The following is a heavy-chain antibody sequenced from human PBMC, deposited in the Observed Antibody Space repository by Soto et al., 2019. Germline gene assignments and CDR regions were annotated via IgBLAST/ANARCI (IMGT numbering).Heavy chain of an antibody. CDR1: GFSLSTSGMC. CDR2: IDWDDDK. J-gene: IGHJ6*02. Sequence: SGPTLVNPTQTLTLTCTFSGFSLSTSGMCVSWIRQPPGKALEWLARIDWDDDKYYSTSLKTRLTISKDTSKNQVVLTMTNMDPVDTATYYCARDSVALYYYYYGMDVWXQGTTVTVSS. CDR3: ARDSVALYYYYYGMDV. V-gene: IGHV2-70*11. D-gene: IGHD2-21*01.